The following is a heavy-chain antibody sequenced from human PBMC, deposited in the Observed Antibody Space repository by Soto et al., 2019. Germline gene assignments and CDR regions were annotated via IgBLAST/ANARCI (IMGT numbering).Heavy chain of an antibody. CDR2: IYYSGST. J-gene: IGHJ5*02. V-gene: IGHV4-59*01. Sequence: SETLSLTCTVSGGSISSYYWSWIRQPPGKGLEWIGYIYYSGSTNYNPSLKSRVTISVDTSKNQFSLKLSSVTAADTAVYYCASQRGSTDRFDPWGQGTLVTVSS. CDR3: ASQRGSTDRFDP. CDR1: GGSISSYY. D-gene: IGHD3-16*01.